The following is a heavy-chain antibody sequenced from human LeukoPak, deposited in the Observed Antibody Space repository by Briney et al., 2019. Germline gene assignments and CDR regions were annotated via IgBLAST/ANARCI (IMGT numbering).Heavy chain of an antibody. CDR2: ISAYNGNT. CDR3: ARDRLPLYYYYGMDV. V-gene: IGHV1-18*01. CDR1: GGTFSRFT. Sequence: ASVKVSCKASGGTFSRFTISWVRQAPGQGLEWMGWISAYNGNTNYAQKFQGRVTMTTDTSTSTAYMELRSLRSDDTAVYYCARDRLPLYYYYGMDVWGQGTTVVVSS. J-gene: IGHJ6*02. D-gene: IGHD2-15*01.